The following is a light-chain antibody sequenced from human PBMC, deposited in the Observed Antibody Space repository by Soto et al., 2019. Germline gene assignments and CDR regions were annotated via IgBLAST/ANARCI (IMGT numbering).Light chain of an antibody. J-gene: IGKJ1*01. CDR2: KVS. V-gene: IGKV1-5*03. CDR3: QQSYSTPRT. CDR1: QNIISW. Sequence: ILLAQSPSTLSLSPGDRVTMACRPSQNIISWLLWYQQKPGQSPRLLIYKVSTMNSGLPSRFSGSGSGTDFTLTISSLQPEDFATYYCQQSYSTPRTFGQGTKVDI.